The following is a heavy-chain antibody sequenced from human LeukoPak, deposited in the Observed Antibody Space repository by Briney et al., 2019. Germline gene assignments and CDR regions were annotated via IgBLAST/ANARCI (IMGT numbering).Heavy chain of an antibody. CDR2: IYPGDSDA. CDR1: GYSFTSYR. V-gene: IGHV5-51*01. CDR3: ARRYDSSGYSTYYFDY. J-gene: IGHJ4*02. D-gene: IGHD3-22*01. Sequence: RPGESLKISCKASGYSFTSYRIDWVRQMPGKGLEWMGSIYPGDSDARYSPSFQGQVTISADKSVSTAYLQWSRLKASDTAMYYCARRYDSSGYSTYYFDYWGQGALVTVSS.